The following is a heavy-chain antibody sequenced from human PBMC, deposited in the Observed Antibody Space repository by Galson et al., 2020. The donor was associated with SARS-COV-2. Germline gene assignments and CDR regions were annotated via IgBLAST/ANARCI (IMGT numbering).Heavy chain of an antibody. D-gene: IGHD6-19*01. CDR3: ARDLALYSSGWNGWFDP. CDR1: GGTISSHY. CDR2: IYYSGST. J-gene: IGHJ5*02. Sequence: TSETLSLTCTASGGTISSHYWSWIRQPPGKGLEWIGYIYYSGSTNYNPSPKSRVTISVDTSKNQFSLKLSSVTAADTAVYYCARDLALYSSGWNGWFDPWGQGTLVTVSS. V-gene: IGHV4-59*11.